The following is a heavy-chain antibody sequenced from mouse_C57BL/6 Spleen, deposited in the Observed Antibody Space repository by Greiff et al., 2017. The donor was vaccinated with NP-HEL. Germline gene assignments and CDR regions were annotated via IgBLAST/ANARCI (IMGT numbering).Heavy chain of an antibody. V-gene: IGHV1-26*01. J-gene: IGHJ4*01. D-gene: IGHD1-1*01. CDR1: GYTFTDYY. Sequence: EVQLQQSGPELVKPGASVKISCKASGYTFTDYYMNWVKQSHGKSLEWIGDINPNNGGTSYNQKFKGKATLTVDKSSSTAYMELRSLTSEDSAVYYCARGYYGSSPSMDYWGQGTSVTVSS. CDR2: INPNNGGT. CDR3: ARGYYGSSPSMDY.